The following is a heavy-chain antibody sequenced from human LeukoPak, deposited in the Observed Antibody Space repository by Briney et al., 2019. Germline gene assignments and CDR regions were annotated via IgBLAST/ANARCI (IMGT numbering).Heavy chain of an antibody. Sequence: SGTLSLTCTVSGGSISSGGYYWSWIRQHPGKGLEWIGYIYYSGSTYYNPSLKSRVTISVDTSKNQFSLKLSSVTAADTAVYYCARLIGANCSSTSCYTSYWGQGTLVTVSS. CDR2: IYYSGST. D-gene: IGHD2-2*02. CDR3: ARLIGANCSSTSCYTSY. CDR1: GGSISSGGYY. J-gene: IGHJ4*02. V-gene: IGHV4-31*03.